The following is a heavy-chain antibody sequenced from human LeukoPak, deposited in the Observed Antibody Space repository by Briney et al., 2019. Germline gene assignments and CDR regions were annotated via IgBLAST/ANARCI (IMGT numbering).Heavy chain of an antibody. CDR3: ARLPYDILTGSYYFDY. CDR2: MNPNSGNT. D-gene: IGHD3-9*01. Sequence: ASVKVSCKASGYTFTSYDINWVRQATGQGLEWMGWMNPNSGNTGYSQKFQGRVTMTRNTSISTAYMELSSLRSEDTAVYYCARLPYDILTGSYYFDYWGQGTLVTVSS. J-gene: IGHJ4*02. V-gene: IGHV1-8*01. CDR1: GYTFTSYD.